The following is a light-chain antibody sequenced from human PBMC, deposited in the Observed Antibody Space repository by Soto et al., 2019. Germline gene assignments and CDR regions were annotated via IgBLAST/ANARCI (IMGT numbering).Light chain of an antibody. J-gene: IGLJ3*02. CDR1: SGSIASNY. CDR2: EDN. CDR3: QSYDSSNWV. V-gene: IGLV6-57*03. Sequence: NFMLTQPHSVSESPGKTVTISCTRSSGSIASNYVQWYQQRPGSAPTTVIYEDNQRPSGVPDRFSDSIDSSSNSASLTISGLKTEDEADYYCQSYDSSNWVFGGGTKVTVL.